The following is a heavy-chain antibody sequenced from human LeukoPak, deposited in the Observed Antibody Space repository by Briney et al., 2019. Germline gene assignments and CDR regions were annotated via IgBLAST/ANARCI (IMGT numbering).Heavy chain of an antibody. V-gene: IGHV3-23*01. CDR3: AKTTTGYSSGRFPGWPVDY. Sequence: GGSLRLSCAASGFTFSSYAMYWVRQAPGKGLEWVSGIFGSGGSTHYADSVKGRFTISRDNSTNTVYLQMNSLRDEDTAVYYCAKTTTGYSSGRFPGWPVDYWGQGTLVTVSS. D-gene: IGHD6-19*01. CDR1: GFTFSSYA. J-gene: IGHJ4*01. CDR2: IFGSGGST.